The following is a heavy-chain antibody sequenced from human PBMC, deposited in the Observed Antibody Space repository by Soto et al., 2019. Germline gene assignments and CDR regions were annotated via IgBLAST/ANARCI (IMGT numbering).Heavy chain of an antibody. CDR3: ARHQPHASVTRDYYYYMDV. J-gene: IGHJ6*03. Sequence: PSETLSLTCTVSGGSISSSSYYWGWIRQPPGKGLEWIGSIYYSGSTYYNPSLKSRVTISVDTSKNQFSLKLSSVTAADTAVYYCARHQPHASVTRDYYYYMDVWGKGTTVTVSS. CDR1: GGSISSSSYY. CDR2: IYYSGST. V-gene: IGHV4-39*01. D-gene: IGHD2-21*02.